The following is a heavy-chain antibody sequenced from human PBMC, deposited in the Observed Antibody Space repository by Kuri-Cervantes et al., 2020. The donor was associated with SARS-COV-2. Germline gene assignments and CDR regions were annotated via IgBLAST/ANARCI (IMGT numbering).Heavy chain of an antibody. CDR2: FDPEDGET. J-gene: IGHJ6*02. CDR1: GGTFSSYA. CDR3: ATGLDGKQWLVQTRWYYYYGMDV. D-gene: IGHD6-19*01. V-gene: IGHV1-24*01. Sequence: ASVKVSCKASGGTFSSYAISWVRQAPGKGLEWMGGFDPEDGETIYAQKFQGRVTMTEDTSTDTAYMELSSLRSEDTAVYYCATGLDGKQWLVQTRWYYYYGMDVWGQGTTVTVSS.